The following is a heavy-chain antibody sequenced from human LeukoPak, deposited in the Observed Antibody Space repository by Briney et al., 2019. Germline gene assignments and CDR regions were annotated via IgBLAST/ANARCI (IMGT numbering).Heavy chain of an antibody. Sequence: GGSLRLSCAASGFTFSSYSMNWVRQAPGKGLEWVSYISSSSSTIYYADSVKGRFTISRDNAKNSLYLQMNSLRAEDTAVYYCARDHDFWSGYDEGPTIDYWGQGTLVTVSS. D-gene: IGHD3-3*01. CDR2: ISSSSSTI. CDR3: ARDHDFWSGYDEGPTIDY. CDR1: GFTFSSYS. V-gene: IGHV3-48*01. J-gene: IGHJ4*02.